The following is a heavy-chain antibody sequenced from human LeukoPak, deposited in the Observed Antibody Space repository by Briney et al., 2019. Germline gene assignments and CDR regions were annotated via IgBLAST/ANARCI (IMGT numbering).Heavy chain of an antibody. Sequence: PGGSLRLSCAASGFTFSSYSMNWVRQAPGKGLEWVSSISSSSSYIYYADSVKGRFTISRDNAKNSLYLQMNLKAEDAAVYYCVKGVGSSSWYFDLWGRGTLVAVSS. CDR2: ISSSSSYI. CDR3: VKGVGSSSWYFDL. D-gene: IGHD6-13*01. V-gene: IGHV3-21*01. J-gene: IGHJ2*01. CDR1: GFTFSSYS.